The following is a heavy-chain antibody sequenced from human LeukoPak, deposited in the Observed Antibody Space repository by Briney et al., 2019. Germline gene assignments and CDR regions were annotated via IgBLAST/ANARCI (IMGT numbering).Heavy chain of an antibody. CDR1: GGSISSGSYY. J-gene: IGHJ5*02. CDR2: IYTSGST. Sequence: SQTLSLTCTVSGGSISSGSYYWSWIRQPAGKGLEWIGRIYTSGSTNYNPSLKSRVTISVDTSRNQFSLKVSSVTAADTAVYYCARTRTLEWERRFDPWGQGTLVTVSS. CDR3: ARTRTLEWERRFDP. D-gene: IGHD3-3*01. V-gene: IGHV4-61*02.